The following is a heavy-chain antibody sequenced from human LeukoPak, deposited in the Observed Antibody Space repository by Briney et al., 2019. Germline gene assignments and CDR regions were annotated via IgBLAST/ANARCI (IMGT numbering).Heavy chain of an antibody. CDR1: GYTFTYRY. V-gene: IGHV1-18*04. D-gene: IGHD4-17*01. J-gene: IGHJ4*02. CDR3: AREGYTTVTPDY. Sequence: ASVKVSCKASGYTFTYRYLHWVRQAPGQALEWMGWISAYNGNTNYAQKLQGRVTMTTDTSTSTAYMELRSLRSDDTAVYYCAREGYTTVTPDYWGQGTLVTVSS. CDR2: ISAYNGNT.